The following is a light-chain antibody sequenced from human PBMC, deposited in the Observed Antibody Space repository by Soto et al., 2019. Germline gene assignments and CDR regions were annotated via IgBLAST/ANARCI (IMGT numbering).Light chain of an antibody. CDR3: GSYTSSSTV. CDR2: DVS. V-gene: IGLV2-14*03. J-gene: IGLJ2*01. Sequence: QSALTQPASMSGSPGQSITISCTGTSNDVGGYNYVSWYQQHPGKAPKLMIYDVSNRPSGVSNRFSGSKSGNTASLTISGLQAEDEADYYCGSYTSSSTVFGGGTKLTVL. CDR1: SNDVGGYNY.